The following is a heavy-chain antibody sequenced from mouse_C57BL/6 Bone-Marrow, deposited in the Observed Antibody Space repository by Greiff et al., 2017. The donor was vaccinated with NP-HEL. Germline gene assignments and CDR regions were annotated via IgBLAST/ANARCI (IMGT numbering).Heavy chain of an antibody. J-gene: IGHJ2*01. CDR2: IDPENGDT. V-gene: IGHV14-4*01. CDR3: TTGTTVTDY. D-gene: IGHD1-1*01. CDR1: GFNIKDDY. Sequence: LVGSGAELVRPGASVKLSCTASGFNIKDDYMHWVKQRPEQGLEWIGWIDPENGDTEYASKFQGKATITADTSSNTAYLQLSSLTSEDTAVYYCTTGTTVTDYWGQGTTLTVSS.